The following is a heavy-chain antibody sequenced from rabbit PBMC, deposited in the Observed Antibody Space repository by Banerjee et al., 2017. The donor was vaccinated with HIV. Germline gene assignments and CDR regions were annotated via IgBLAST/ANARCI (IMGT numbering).Heavy chain of an antibody. D-gene: IGHD4-1*01. J-gene: IGHJ4*01. CDR2: IDTGSSSSS. CDR1: GFSFSTTYW. CDR3: GRDLAGVIGWNFNL. V-gene: IGHV1S45*01. Sequence: QEQLEESGGDLVKPEGSLTLTCTASGFSFSTTYWICWVRQAPGKGLEWIACIDTGSSSSSYYASWAKGRFTISKTSSTTVTLQMTSLTAADTATYFCGRDLAGVIGWNFNLWGPGTLVTVS.